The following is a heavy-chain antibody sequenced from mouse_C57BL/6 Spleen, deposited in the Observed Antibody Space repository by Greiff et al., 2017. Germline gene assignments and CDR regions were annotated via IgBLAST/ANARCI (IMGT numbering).Heavy chain of an antibody. Sequence: QVQLQQSGAELVKPGASVKISCKASGYAFSSYWMNWVKQRPGKGLEWIGQIYPGDGDTNYNGKFKGKATLTADKSSSTAYMQLSSLTSEDSAVLCCARSGVYSNYFDYWGQGTTLTVSS. D-gene: IGHD2-5*01. CDR1: GYAFSSYW. J-gene: IGHJ2*01. CDR2: IYPGDGDT. V-gene: IGHV1-80*01. CDR3: ARSGVYSNYFDY.